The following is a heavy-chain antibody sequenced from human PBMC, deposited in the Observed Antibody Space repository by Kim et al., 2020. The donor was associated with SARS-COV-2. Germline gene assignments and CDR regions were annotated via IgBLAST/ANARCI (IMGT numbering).Heavy chain of an antibody. CDR1: GFTFSTYR. Sequence: GGSLRLSCAASGFTFSTYRMSWVRQAPGKGLEWVSYIDISPSTTHYADSVKGRFTISRDNAKNSLYLQLNSLRDEDTALYYCAREAPTPGSYHAFDYWGQGTLVTVS. CDR2: IDISPSTT. D-gene: IGHD3-10*01. J-gene: IGHJ4*02. CDR3: AREAPTPGSYHAFDY. V-gene: IGHV3-48*02.